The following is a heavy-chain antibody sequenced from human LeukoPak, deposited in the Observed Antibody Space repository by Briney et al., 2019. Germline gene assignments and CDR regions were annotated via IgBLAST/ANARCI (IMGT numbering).Heavy chain of an antibody. J-gene: IGHJ3*02. D-gene: IGHD3-3*01. CDR3: ARRYCDFWSGYYSCAFDI. CDR1: GGSISSYY. V-gene: IGHV4-59*08. CDR2: IYYSGST. Sequence: SETLSLTCTVSGGSISSYYWSWIRQPPGMGLEWIGYIYYSGSTNYNPSLKSRVTISVDTSKNQFSLKLSSVTAADTAVYYCARRYCDFWSGYYSCAFDIWGQGTMVTVSS.